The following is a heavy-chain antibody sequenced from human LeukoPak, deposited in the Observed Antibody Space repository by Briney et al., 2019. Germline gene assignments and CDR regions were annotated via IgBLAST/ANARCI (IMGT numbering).Heavy chain of an antibody. CDR1: GGSISSSNYY. CDR2: IYYSGST. V-gene: IGHV4-39*01. J-gene: IGHJ4*02. D-gene: IGHD6-19*01. CDR3: ASHSSGWWFDY. Sequence: PSETLSLTCTVSGGSISSSNYYWGWIRQPLGKGLEWIGIIYYSGSTYYNPSLKSRVTISVDTSKNQFSLKLSSVTAADTAVYYCASHSSGWWFDYWGQGTLVTVSS.